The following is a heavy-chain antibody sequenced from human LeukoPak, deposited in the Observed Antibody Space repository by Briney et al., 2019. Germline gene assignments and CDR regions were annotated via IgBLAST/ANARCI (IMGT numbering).Heavy chain of an antibody. D-gene: IGHD6-19*01. CDR2: ISWNSGSI. V-gene: IGHV3-9*01. CDR3: ARVPPQWLPNRDAFDI. Sequence: GGSLRLSCAASGFTFDDYAMHWVRQAPGKGLEWVSGISWNSGSIGYADSVKGRFTISRDNAKNSLYLQMNSLRAEDTAVYYCARVPPQWLPNRDAFDIWGQGTMVTVSS. J-gene: IGHJ3*02. CDR1: GFTFDDYA.